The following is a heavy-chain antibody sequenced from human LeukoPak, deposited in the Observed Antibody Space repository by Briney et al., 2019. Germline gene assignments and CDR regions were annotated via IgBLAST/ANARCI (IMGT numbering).Heavy chain of an antibody. J-gene: IGHJ4*02. CDR2: INPDGSAK. Sequence: GGSLRLSXAPSGFTFSSNWMSWVRQAPGKGLEWVASINPDGSAKHHVDSVKGRFTISRDNAKNSLSLQMDTLRAEDTAVYYCAKLLGTATRYDYWGQGTLVIVSS. D-gene: IGHD1-1*01. CDR3: AKLLGTATRYDY. V-gene: IGHV3-7*01. CDR1: GFTFSSNW.